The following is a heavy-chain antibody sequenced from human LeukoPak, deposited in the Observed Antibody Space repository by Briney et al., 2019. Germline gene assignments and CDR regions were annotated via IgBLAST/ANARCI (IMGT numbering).Heavy chain of an antibody. J-gene: IGHJ5*02. D-gene: IGHD6-13*01. CDR3: ATVPRIAAAGTSSNWFDP. CDR1: GYTFTSYY. Sequence: ASVKVSCKASGYTFTSYYVHWVRQAPGQGLEWMGIINPSGGSTSYAQKFQGRVTMTRDMSTSTVYMEPSSLRSEDTAVYYCATVPRIAAAGTSSNWFDPWGQGTLVTVSS. V-gene: IGHV1-46*01. CDR2: INPSGGST.